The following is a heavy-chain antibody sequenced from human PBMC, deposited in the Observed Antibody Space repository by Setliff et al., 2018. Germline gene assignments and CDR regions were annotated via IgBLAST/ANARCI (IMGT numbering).Heavy chain of an antibody. CDR2: IMQDGGAQ. CDR3: AKDISRTGYYYFDY. V-gene: IGHV3-7*03. D-gene: IGHD3-9*01. CDR1: GFTFNNYW. J-gene: IGHJ4*02. Sequence: GGSLRLSCEAFGFTFNNYWMSWVRQAPGKGLEWVANIMQDGGAQYYLDSVKGRFTVSRDNSNNTLYLHMSSLRAEDTAVYYCAKDISRTGYYYFDYWGRGTLVTVSS.